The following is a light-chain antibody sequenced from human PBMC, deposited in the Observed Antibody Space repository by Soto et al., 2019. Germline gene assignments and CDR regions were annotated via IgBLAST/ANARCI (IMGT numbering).Light chain of an antibody. V-gene: IGKV3-15*01. CDR2: GAS. Sequence: EIVMTQSPATLSVSLGERATLSCRASQSVSSNLAWYQQKPGQAPRLLIYGASTRATGIPARFSGSGSGTEFTLTISSLQSEDFAVYDCQQYNNWPPMYTFGQGTKLEIK. CDR1: QSVSSN. CDR3: QQYNNWPPMYT. J-gene: IGKJ2*01.